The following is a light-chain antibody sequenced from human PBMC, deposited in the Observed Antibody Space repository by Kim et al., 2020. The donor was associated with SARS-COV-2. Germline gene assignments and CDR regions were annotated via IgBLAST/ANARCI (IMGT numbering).Light chain of an antibody. V-gene: IGKV2-28*01. Sequence: PASLSCRSSQSLLNTHGYNYLDWYLQKPRQSPPLLIYLGSNRASGVPDRFSGSGSATDFTLEISRVEAEDVGVDYCMQTEQPPRTFGQGTRLEIK. CDR1: QSLLNTHGYNY. CDR3: MQTEQPPRT. CDR2: LGS. J-gene: IGKJ5*01.